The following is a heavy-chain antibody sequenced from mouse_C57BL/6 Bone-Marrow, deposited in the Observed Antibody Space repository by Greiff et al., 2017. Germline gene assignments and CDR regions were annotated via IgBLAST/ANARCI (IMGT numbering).Heavy chain of an antibody. V-gene: IGHV14-4*01. CDR3: SSLDGHYFYF. CDR2: IDPEIGDT. CDR1: GFNIKDDD. J-gene: IGHJ2*01. D-gene: IGHD2-3*01. Sequence: EVQLQQSGAELVRPGASVKMSCTASGFNIKDDDIHWVKQRPEQGLDWIGWIDPEIGDTEYASKFQGKATITSDTSSNTAYLQLLSLTSEDTAVYYCSSLDGHYFYFWGRGTALTVAS.